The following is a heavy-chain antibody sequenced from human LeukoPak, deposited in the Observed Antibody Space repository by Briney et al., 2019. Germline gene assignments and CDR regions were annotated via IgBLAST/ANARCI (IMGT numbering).Heavy chain of an antibody. CDR2: IYSGGTT. D-gene: IGHD3-10*01. CDR3: ARRGDGGRSFDY. V-gene: IGHV3-53*01. Sequence: GGSLRLSCTASGFTFSDYAMSWVRQAPGKGLEWVSIIYSGGTTYYADSVKGRFTISRHNSNNTLYLQMNNLRAEDTAVYYCARRGDGGRSFDYWGQGTLVTVSS. CDR1: GFTFSDYA. J-gene: IGHJ4*02.